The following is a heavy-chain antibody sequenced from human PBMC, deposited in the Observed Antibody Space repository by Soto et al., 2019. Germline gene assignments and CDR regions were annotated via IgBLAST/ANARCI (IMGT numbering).Heavy chain of an antibody. V-gene: IGHV1-3*01. D-gene: IGHD3-3*01. J-gene: IGHJ6*02. CDR2: INAGNGNT. Sequence: ASVKVSCKASGYTFTNYAMHWVRQAPGQRLEWMGWINAGNGNTKYSQKFQGRVTITRDTSASTAYMELSSLRSEDTAVYYCARGGHYDFWSGFNPRGMDVWGQGTTVTVSS. CDR3: ARGGHYDFWSGFNPRGMDV. CDR1: GYTFTNYA.